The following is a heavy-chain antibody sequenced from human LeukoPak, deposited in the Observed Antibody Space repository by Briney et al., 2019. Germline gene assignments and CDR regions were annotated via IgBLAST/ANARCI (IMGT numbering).Heavy chain of an antibody. V-gene: IGHV3-74*01. Sequence: GGYLRLSCAASGFTFSSYWMHWVRPAPGKELVWVSILNSDGGSTSYADYVKGRFTISRDNAKNTLYLQMNSLRVEDTAVYYCAREAYYDRSGPFDPCGQGTLVTVSS. D-gene: IGHD3-22*01. CDR2: LNSDGGST. CDR1: GFTFSSYW. CDR3: AREAYYDRSGPFDP. J-gene: IGHJ5*02.